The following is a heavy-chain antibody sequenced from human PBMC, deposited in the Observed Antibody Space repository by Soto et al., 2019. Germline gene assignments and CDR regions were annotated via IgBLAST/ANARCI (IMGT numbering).Heavy chain of an antibody. D-gene: IGHD6-13*01. V-gene: IGHV3-30-3*01. Sequence: LRLSCAASGFTFSSYAMHWVRQAPGKGLEWVAVISYDGSNKYYADSVKGRFTISRDNSKNTLYLQMNSLRAEDTAVYYCARGWSSSWYWPDYYYGMDVWGQGTTVTVS. J-gene: IGHJ6*02. CDR1: GFTFSSYA. CDR2: ISYDGSNK. CDR3: ARGWSSSWYWPDYYYGMDV.